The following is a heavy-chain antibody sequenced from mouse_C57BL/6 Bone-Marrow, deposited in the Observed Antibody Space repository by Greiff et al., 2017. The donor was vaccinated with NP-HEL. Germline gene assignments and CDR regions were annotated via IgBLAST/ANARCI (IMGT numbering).Heavy chain of an antibody. D-gene: IGHD1-1*01. J-gene: IGHJ1*03. V-gene: IGHV1-19*01. CDR3: ARYPHYYGSSYWYFDV. CDR1: GYTFTDYY. CDR2: INPYNGGT. Sequence: EVKLVESGPVLVKPGASVKMSCKASGYTFTDYYMNWVKQSHGKSLEWIGVINPYNGGTSYNQKFKGKATLTVDKSSSTAYMELNSLTSEDSAVYYCARYPHYYGSSYWYFDVWGTGTTVTVSS.